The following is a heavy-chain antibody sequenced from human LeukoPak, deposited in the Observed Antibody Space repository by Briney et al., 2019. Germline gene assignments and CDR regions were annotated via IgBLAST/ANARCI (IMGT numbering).Heavy chain of an antibody. D-gene: IGHD4-17*01. V-gene: IGHV3-66*04. CDR1: GFTVSSNY. CDR2: IYSGGST. J-gene: IGHJ4*02. CDR3: ARRASDFPGDYGLDY. Sequence: GGSLRLSCAASGFTVSSNYMSWVRQAPGKGLEWVSVIYSGGSTYYADSVKGRFTISRDNSKNSLYLQMNSLRAEDTAVYYCARRASDFPGDYGLDYWGQGTLVTVSS.